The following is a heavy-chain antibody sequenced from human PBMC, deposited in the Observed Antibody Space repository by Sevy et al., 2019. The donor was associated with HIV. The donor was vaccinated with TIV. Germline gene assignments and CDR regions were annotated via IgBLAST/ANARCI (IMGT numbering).Heavy chain of an antibody. CDR3: ARDSAVGEAAGHPDALDI. CDR1: GFTFSSYW. J-gene: IGHJ3*02. D-gene: IGHD6-13*01. Sequence: GGSLRLSCAASGFTFSSYWMSWVRQAPGKGLEWVANIKQDGSEKYYVDSVKGRFTISRDNAKNSLYLQMNSLRAEDTAVYYCARDSAVGEAAGHPDALDIWGQGTMVTVSS. V-gene: IGHV3-7*03. CDR2: IKQDGSEK.